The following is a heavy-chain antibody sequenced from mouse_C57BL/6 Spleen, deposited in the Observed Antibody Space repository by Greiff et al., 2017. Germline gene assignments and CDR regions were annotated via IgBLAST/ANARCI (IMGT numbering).Heavy chain of an antibody. J-gene: IGHJ3*01. CDR1: GYTFTSYG. CDR3: ARTGGTKTY. CDR2: IYPRSGNT. D-gene: IGHD3-3*01. V-gene: IGHV1-81*01. Sequence: QVQLQQSGAELARPGASVKLSCKASGYTFTSYGISWVKQRTGQGLEWIGEIYPRSGNTYYNEKFKGKATLTADKSSSTAYMELRSLTSEDSAVYFCARTGGTKTYWGQGTLVTVSA.